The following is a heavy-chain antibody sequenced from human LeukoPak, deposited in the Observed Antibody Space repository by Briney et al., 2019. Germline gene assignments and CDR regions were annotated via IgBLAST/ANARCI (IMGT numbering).Heavy chain of an antibody. CDR1: GYTLTELS. V-gene: IGHV1-24*01. Sequence: ASVKVSCKVSGYTLTELSMHWVRQAPGKGLGWMGGFDPGDGETIYAQKFQGRVTMTEDTSTDTAYMELSSLRSEDTAVYYCATIPDWGNWFDPWGQGTLVTVSS. CDR2: FDPGDGET. D-gene: IGHD7-27*01. CDR3: ATIPDWGNWFDP. J-gene: IGHJ5*02.